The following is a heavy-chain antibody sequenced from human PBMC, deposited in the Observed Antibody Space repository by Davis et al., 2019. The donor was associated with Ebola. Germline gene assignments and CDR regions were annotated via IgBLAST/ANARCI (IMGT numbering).Heavy chain of an antibody. CDR3: AKDPWDV. Sequence: PGGSLRLSCAASGFTFSGFAMNWVRQAPGKGLEWVSAISGSASSTFYADSVKGRFTISRDNSKNTMYLQMDNLRAEDTAVYYGAKDPWDVWGQGTTVIASS. CDR2: ISGSASST. V-gene: IGHV3-23*01. CDR1: GFTFSGFA. J-gene: IGHJ6*02.